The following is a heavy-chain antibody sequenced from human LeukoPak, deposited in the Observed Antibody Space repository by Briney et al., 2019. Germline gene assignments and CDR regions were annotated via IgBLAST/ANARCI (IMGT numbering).Heavy chain of an antibody. Sequence: PGGSLRLSCVASRFTFNKYYMSWVRQAPGKGLVWVSRINSDGSSTSYADSVKGRFTISRDNAKNTLYLQMNSLRAEDTAVYYCARDHRGSGSRYYYYYMDVWGKGTTVTISS. V-gene: IGHV3-74*01. CDR2: INSDGSST. D-gene: IGHD3-10*01. CDR3: ARDHRGSGSRYYYYYMDV. CDR1: RFTFNKYY. J-gene: IGHJ6*03.